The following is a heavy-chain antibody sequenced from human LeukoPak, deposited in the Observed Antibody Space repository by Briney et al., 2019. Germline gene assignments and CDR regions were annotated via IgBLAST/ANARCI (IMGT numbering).Heavy chain of an antibody. CDR2: INSDGSTT. J-gene: IGHJ4*02. D-gene: IGHD1-20*01. Sequence: TGGSLRLSCAASGFTFSSYWMHWVRHAPGKGLVWVSCINSDGSTTYYADSVKGRFTISRDNAKNSLYLQMNSLRAEDTALYYCAKDITRDVDYFDYWGQGTLVTVSS. CDR3: AKDITRDVDYFDY. CDR1: GFTFSSYW. V-gene: IGHV3-74*01.